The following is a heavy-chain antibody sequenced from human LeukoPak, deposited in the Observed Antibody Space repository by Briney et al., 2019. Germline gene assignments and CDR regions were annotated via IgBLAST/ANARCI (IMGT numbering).Heavy chain of an antibody. CDR3: ARHGQYYDFWSGYYWFDP. Sequence: GESLKISCKGSGYSFTSYWIGWVRQMPGKGLEWMGIIYPGDSDTRYSPSFQGQVTISADKSISTAYLQWSSLKASDTAMYYCARHGQYYDFWSGYYWFDPWGQGILVTVSS. CDR1: GYSFTSYW. V-gene: IGHV5-51*01. CDR2: IYPGDSDT. D-gene: IGHD3-3*01. J-gene: IGHJ5*02.